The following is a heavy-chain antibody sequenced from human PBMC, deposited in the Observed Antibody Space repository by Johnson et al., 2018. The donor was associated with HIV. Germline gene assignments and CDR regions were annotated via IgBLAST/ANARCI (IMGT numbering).Heavy chain of an antibody. CDR2: IRYDGRNK. Sequence: QVQLVESGGGVVQPGGSLRLSCAASGFTFSSYGMHWVRPAPGKGLEWVAFIRYDGRNKYYADSVKGRLTIPRDNAKHTLFLQMNSRRPEDTAVYYCARGYCTYGVCYTKVDGFDIWGQGKMVTVSS. V-gene: IGHV3-30*02. CDR1: GFTFSSYG. D-gene: IGHD2-8*01. CDR3: ARGYCTYGVCYTKVDGFDI. J-gene: IGHJ3*02.